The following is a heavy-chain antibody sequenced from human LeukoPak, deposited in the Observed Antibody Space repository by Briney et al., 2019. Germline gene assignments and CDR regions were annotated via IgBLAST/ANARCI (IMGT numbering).Heavy chain of an antibody. CDR1: GYTFTSYY. CDR2: INPSGGST. J-gene: IGHJ4*02. CDR3: EGESREYYFDY. V-gene: IGHV1-46*01. Sequence: ASVKVSCKASGYTFTSYYMHWVRQAPGQGREWMGIINPSGGSTSYAQKFQGRVTMTSDTSTSTVYIELSSLRSEDTAVYYCEGESREYYFDYWGQGTPVTVSS.